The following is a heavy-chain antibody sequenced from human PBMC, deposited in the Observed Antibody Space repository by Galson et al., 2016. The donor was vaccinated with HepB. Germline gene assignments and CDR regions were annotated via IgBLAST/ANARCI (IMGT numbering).Heavy chain of an antibody. V-gene: IGHV1-18*01. D-gene: IGHD2-15*01. CDR2: IAPYNGNT. J-gene: IGHJ4*02. CDR3: ARYRGYSSAYLDY. CDR1: GYTFTKYL. Sequence: SVKVSCKASGYTFTKYLIGWVRQAPGQGLEWMGWIAPYNGNTNYAQRIQGRVTMTTDTSTRTAYMELRSLRTDDTAVYYCARYRGYSSAYLDYWGQGTLVTVSS.